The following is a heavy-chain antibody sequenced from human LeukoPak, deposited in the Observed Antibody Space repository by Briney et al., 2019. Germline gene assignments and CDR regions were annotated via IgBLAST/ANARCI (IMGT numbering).Heavy chain of an antibody. CDR2: ISWNSGSI. J-gene: IGHJ6*02. CDR3: ARSSWYYYYGMDV. Sequence: PGRSLRLSCAASGFTLDDYAMHWVRQAPGKGLEWVSGISWNSGSIGYADSVKGRFTISRDNAKNSLYLQMNSLRAEDTALYYCARSSWYYYYGMDVWGQGTTVTVSS. V-gene: IGHV3-9*01. CDR1: GFTLDDYA. D-gene: IGHD6-13*01.